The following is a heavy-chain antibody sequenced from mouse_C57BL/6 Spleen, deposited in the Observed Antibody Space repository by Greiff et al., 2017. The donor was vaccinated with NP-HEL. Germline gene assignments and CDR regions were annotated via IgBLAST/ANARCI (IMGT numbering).Heavy chain of an antibody. CDR1: GYTFTDYE. CDR2: IDPETGGT. J-gene: IGHJ3*01. V-gene: IGHV1-15*01. Sequence: VQLQQSGAELVRPGASVTLSCKASGYTFTDYEMHWVKQTPVHGLEWIGAIDPETGGTAYNQKFKGKTILTADKSSSTAYMELRSLTSEDSAVYYCTRERGKLTPSWFAYWGQGTLVTVSA. CDR3: TRERGKLTPSWFAY.